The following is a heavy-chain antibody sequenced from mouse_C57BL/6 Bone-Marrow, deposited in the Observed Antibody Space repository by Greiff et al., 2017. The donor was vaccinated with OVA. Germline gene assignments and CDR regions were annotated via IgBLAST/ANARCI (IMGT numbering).Heavy chain of an antibody. D-gene: IGHD4-1*01. V-gene: IGHV1-64*01. CDR1: GYTFTSYW. J-gene: IGHJ2*01. CDR2: IHPNSGST. Sequence: QVQLQQPGAELVKPGASVKLSCKASGYTFTSYWMHWVKQRPGQGLEWIGMIHPNSGSTHYNEKFKSKATLTVDKSSSTAYMQLSSLTSEDSAVYYCARWDLVLGYYFDYWGQGTTLTVSS. CDR3: ARWDLVLGYYFDY.